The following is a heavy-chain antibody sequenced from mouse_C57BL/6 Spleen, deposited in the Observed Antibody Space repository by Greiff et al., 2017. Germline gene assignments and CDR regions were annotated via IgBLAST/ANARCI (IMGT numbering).Heavy chain of an antibody. Sequence: EVQLQQSGAELVRPGASVKLSCTASGFNIKDYYMHWVKQRPEQGLEWIGRIDPEDGDTAYAPKFQGKATMTADTSSTTAYLQLSSLTSEDTAVYFCTSFITPNYFDYWGQGTTLTVSS. CDR1: GFNIKDYY. J-gene: IGHJ2*01. V-gene: IGHV14-1*01. D-gene: IGHD1-1*01. CDR3: TSFITPNYFDY. CDR2: IDPEDGDT.